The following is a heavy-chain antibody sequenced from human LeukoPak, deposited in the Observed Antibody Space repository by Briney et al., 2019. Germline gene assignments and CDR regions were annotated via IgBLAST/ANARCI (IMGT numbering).Heavy chain of an antibody. CDR1: GFTFSSYE. J-gene: IGHJ4*02. Sequence: GGSLRLSCAASGFTFSSYEMNWVRPAPGKGLEWVSYITGSGDTIYYADSVKGRFTISRDTAKNSLYLQMNSLRAEDTAVYYCARRFDHWGQGTLVTVSS. V-gene: IGHV3-48*03. CDR3: ARRFDH. CDR2: ITGSGDTI.